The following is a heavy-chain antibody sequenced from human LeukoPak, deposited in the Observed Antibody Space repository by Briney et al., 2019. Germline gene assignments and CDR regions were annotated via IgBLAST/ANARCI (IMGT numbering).Heavy chain of an antibody. CDR2: IYTSGVT. V-gene: IGHV4-61*02. CDR1: GASISSGSYF. CDR3: ARGDSVNYRGPFYYYYMDV. D-gene: IGHD4-11*01. Sequence: SETLSLTCNVSGASISSGSYFWTWIRQPAGKGLEYVGRIYTSGVTNYKPSLKSRVTISLDTSKSQFSLKLDSVTAADTAAYYCARGDSVNYRGPFYYYYMDVWGKGTTVTVSS. J-gene: IGHJ6*03.